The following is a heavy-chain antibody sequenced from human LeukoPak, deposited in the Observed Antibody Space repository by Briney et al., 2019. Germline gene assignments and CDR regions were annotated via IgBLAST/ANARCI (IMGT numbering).Heavy chain of an antibody. Sequence: PGGSLRLSCVASGFTFSSYWMSWVRQAPGKGLEWVSSIVGSSSTYYADSLKGRFTISRDNAKNSLYLQMNSLRAEDTAVYYCARIGAGSSRDYWGQGTLVTVSS. V-gene: IGHV3-21*01. J-gene: IGHJ4*02. D-gene: IGHD6-13*01. CDR3: ARIGAGSSRDY. CDR1: GFTFSSYW. CDR2: IVGSSST.